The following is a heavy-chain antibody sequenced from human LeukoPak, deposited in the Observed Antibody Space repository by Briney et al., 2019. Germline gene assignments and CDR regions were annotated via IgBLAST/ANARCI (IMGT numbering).Heavy chain of an antibody. CDR1: GGAFSGFY. CDR2: INHSGST. Sequence: SETPSLTCAVYGGAFSGFYWSWIPQPPRKGPEGIGGINHSGSTNYNPSLKSRVTISVDTSKNQFSLKLSSVTAADTAVYYCARGKITMVRGVMSWYCYGMDVWGQGTTVTVSS. CDR3: ARGKITMVRGVMSWYCYGMDV. D-gene: IGHD3-10*01. V-gene: IGHV4-34*01. J-gene: IGHJ6*02.